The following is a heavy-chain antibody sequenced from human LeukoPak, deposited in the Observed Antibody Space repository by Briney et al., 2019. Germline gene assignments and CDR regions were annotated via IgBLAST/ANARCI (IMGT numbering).Heavy chain of an antibody. V-gene: IGHV4-39*07. D-gene: IGHD3-22*01. CDR3: ASDKRITMIVDAFDI. Sequence: PSETLSLTCTVSGGSISSSSYCWGWIRQPPGKGLEWIGSIYYSGSTYYNPSLKSRVTISVDTSKNQFSLKLSSVTAADTAVYYCASDKRITMIVDAFDIWGQGTMVTVSS. CDR2: IYYSGST. J-gene: IGHJ3*02. CDR1: GGSISSSSYC.